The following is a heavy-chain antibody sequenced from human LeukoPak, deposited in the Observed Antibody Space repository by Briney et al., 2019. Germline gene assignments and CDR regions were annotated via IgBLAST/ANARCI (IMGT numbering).Heavy chain of an antibody. CDR2: IRYDGSNK. D-gene: IGHD6-13*01. CDR3: AKGDSSSWYYFDY. CDR1: GFTSSSYA. Sequence: GGSLRLSCAACGFTSSSYAMHWVRQAPGKGLEWVAFIRYDGSNKYYADSVKGRFTISRDNSKNTLYLQMNSLRAEDTAVYYCAKGDSSSWYYFDYWGQGTMVTVSS. J-gene: IGHJ4*02. V-gene: IGHV3-30*02.